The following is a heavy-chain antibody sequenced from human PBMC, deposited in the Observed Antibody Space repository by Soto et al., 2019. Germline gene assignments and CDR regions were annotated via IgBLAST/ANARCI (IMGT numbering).Heavy chain of an antibody. CDR3: AKGARDVDS. CDR2: ISSCGST. V-gene: IGHV3-23*01. D-gene: IGHD5-12*01. Sequence: EVQLLESGGGLVQPGGSLRLSCAASGFTFSSQTMSWVRQAPGKGLEWVSVISSCGSTSYTDSVEGRFTISKDSSKNTLYLQLNSLRVEDTAVYYCAKGARDVDSWGQGTLATVSS. CDR1: GFTFSSQT. J-gene: IGHJ4*02.